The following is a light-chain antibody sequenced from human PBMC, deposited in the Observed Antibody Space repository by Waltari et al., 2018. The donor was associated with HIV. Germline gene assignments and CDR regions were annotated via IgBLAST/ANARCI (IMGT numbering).Light chain of an antibody. V-gene: IGLV3-21*02. CDR1: NIGFKS. CDR3: QVWDSNTDLYV. Sequence: SYVLTQPLSVSVAPGQTARIPCGGHNIGFKSVHWYQQKPGQAPVLVVYDDSARPSGIPERFSGSNSGNTATLTISRVEAGDEADYYCQVWDSNTDLYVFGTGTQVTVL. J-gene: IGLJ1*01. CDR2: DDS.